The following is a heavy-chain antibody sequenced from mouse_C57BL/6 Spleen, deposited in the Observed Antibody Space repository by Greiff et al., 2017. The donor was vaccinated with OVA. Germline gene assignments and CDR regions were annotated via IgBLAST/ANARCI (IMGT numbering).Heavy chain of an antibody. J-gene: IGHJ4*01. CDR2: IWSGGST. CDR1: GFSLTSYG. V-gene: IGHV2-4*01. Sequence: VQGVESGPGLVQPSQSLSITCTVSGFSLTSYGVHWVRQPPGKGLEWLGVIWSGGSTDYNAAFISRLSISTDNSKSQVFFKMNSLQADDTAIYYCAKKIYYGSSYEYYAMDYWGQGTSVTVSS. D-gene: IGHD1-1*01. CDR3: AKKIYYGSSYEYYAMDY.